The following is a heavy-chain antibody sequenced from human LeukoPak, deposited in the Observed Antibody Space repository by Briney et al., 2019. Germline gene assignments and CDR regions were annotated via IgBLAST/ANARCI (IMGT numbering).Heavy chain of an antibody. CDR2: INWNGGST. CDR1: GFSFDDYE. Sequence: GGSLRLSCAPSGFSFDDYEMSWVRRAPRKGLEWFSSINWNGGSTGYGDSVKGRFIISRDNAKNSLYLQVNNVRAEDTALYYCARIVPAANYLDYWGQGALVTVSS. D-gene: IGHD2-2*01. CDR3: ARIVPAANYLDY. V-gene: IGHV3-20*04. J-gene: IGHJ4*02.